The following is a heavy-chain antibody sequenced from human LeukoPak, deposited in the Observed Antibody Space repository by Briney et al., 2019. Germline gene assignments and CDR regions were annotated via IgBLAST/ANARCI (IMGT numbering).Heavy chain of an antibody. CDR1: GFTFSTSW. Sequence: GGSLRLSCAASGFTFSTSWMSWVRQAPGKGLEWVAVISYDGSNKYYADSVKGRFTISRDNSKNTLYLQMNSLRAEDTAVYYCAREAPRGTSSNPYYFDSWGQGTLVTVSS. V-gene: IGHV3-30-3*01. CDR2: ISYDGSNK. D-gene: IGHD6-6*01. J-gene: IGHJ4*02. CDR3: AREAPRGTSSNPYYFDS.